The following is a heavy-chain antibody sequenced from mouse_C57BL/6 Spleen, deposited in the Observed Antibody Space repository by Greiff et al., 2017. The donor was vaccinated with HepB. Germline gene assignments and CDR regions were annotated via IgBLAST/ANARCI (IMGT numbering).Heavy chain of an antibody. D-gene: IGHD2-4*01. CDR1: GYSITSGYY. CDR3: ARVSDSQWYFDV. J-gene: IGHJ1*03. V-gene: IGHV3-6*01. Sequence: ESGPGLVKPSQSLSLTCSVTGYSITSGYYWNWIRQFPGNKLEWMGYISYDGSNNYNPSLKNRISITRDTSKNQFFLKLNSVTTEDTATYYCARVSDSQWYFDVWGTGTTVTVSS. CDR2: ISYDGSN.